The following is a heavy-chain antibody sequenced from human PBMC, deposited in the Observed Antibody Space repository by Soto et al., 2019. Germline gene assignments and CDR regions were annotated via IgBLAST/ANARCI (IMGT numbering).Heavy chain of an antibody. Sequence: QVQLQESGPGLVKPSETLSLTCTVSGGSINNYYWTWIRQPPGKGLEWIGYIYSSGNTNYNSSLKSRVPISLDTSRNQFYLTLSSVTAADTAVYYCARQRWFDYWGQGTLVTVSS. V-gene: IGHV4-59*08. CDR3: ARQRWFDY. CDR1: GGSINNYY. CDR2: IYSSGNT. J-gene: IGHJ4*02.